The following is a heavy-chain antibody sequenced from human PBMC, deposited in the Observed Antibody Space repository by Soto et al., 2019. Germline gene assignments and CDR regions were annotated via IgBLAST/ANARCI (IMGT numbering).Heavy chain of an antibody. CDR2: IYASGST. J-gene: IGHJ6*02. D-gene: IGHD2-21*02. Sequence: SETLSLTCTVSGGSISTYYWSWIRQPAGKGLEWVGRIYASGSTNYNPSLKSRVTMSVDTSKNQFSLKVSSVTAADTAVYYCARGDSGGMDVWGQGTTVTVSS. CDR3: ARGDSGGMDV. V-gene: IGHV4-4*07. CDR1: GGSISTYY.